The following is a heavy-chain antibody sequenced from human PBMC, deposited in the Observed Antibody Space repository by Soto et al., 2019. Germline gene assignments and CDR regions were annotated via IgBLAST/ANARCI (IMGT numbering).Heavy chain of an antibody. CDR1: GFTFSSYG. J-gene: IGHJ6*02. CDR3: ARDILPYSSSSGGYYYYGMDV. CDR2: IWYDGSNK. Sequence: GGSQRLSCAASGFTFSSYGMHWVRQAPGKGLEWVAVIWYDGSNKYYADSVKGRFTISRDNSKNTLYLQMNSLRAEDTAVYYCARDILPYSSSSGGYYYYGMDVWGQGTTVTVSS. D-gene: IGHD6-6*01. V-gene: IGHV3-33*01.